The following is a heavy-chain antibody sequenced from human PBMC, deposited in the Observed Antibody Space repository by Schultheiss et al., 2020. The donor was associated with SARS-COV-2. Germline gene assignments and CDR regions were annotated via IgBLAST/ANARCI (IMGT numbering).Heavy chain of an antibody. CDR1: GFTFSRYN. J-gene: IGHJ4*02. V-gene: IGHV3-21*06. CDR2: ISSSGSL. D-gene: IGHD4-17*01. Sequence: GGSLRLSCAASGFTFSRYNMNWVRQAPGKGLEWVSSISSSGSLYYTNSVKGRYIISRDNANNSLYLQMNSLRAEDTAMYYCARGGLGADYAVTTVDYWGQGTLVTVSS. CDR3: ARGGLGADYAVTTVDY.